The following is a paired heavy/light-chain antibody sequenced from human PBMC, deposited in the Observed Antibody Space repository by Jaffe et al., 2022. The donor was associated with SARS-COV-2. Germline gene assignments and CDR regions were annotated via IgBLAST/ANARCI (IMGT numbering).Heavy chain of an antibody. CDR1: GFLLRRFS. D-gene: IGHD3-10*01. V-gene: IGHV3-30*18. CDR2: LSEDRSTI. J-gene: IGHJ4*02. CDR3: TNGHGSRDYFFDF. Sequence: QVQVVESGGAVVQPGRSLRLSCVGSGFLLRRFSMHWVRRAPGKGLEWLTTLSEDRSTIYSIDSVKDRFTISVDDSKNTLYLQMNNLRTEDTAVYYCTNGHGSRDYFFDFWGQGTQVTVSS.
Light chain of an antibody. J-gene: IGKJ4*01. CDR2: RVS. Sequence: DIVMTQSPLSSLVTLGQPASISCRSSQSLVHTNGITYLSWLHQRPGQPPRLLIYRVSNRLSGVPDRFSGSGAGTDFTLKISRVEAEDVGVYYCVQATQPPFAFGGGTKVEIK. V-gene: IGKV2-24*01. CDR3: VQATQPPFA. CDR1: QSLVHTNGITY.